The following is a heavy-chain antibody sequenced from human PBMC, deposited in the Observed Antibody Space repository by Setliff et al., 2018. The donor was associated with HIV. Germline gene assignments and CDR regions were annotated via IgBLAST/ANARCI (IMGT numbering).Heavy chain of an antibody. CDR1: GGSITNSNYY. CDR3: ARDRDRKDTTYVRFDY. V-gene: IGHV4-39*02. D-gene: IGHD4-17*01. J-gene: IGHJ4*02. CDR2: IYYTENT. Sequence: SETLSLTCTVSGGSITNSNYYWGWFRQPPGKGLEWIGAIYYTENTYYNPSLKSRVTMSVDTSKNQFSLKLRSVTAADTAVYYCARDRDRKDTTYVRFDYWGQGILVTVSS.